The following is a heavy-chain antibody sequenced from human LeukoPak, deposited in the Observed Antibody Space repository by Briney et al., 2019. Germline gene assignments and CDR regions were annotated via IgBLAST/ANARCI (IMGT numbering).Heavy chain of an antibody. CDR3: ARRRRITMVRGVANDYFDY. Sequence: GESLKISCKGSGYSFTSYWIGWVRQMPGKGLEWMGIIYPGDSDTRYSPSFQGQVTISADKSISTAYLQWSSLKASDTAMYYCARRRRITMVRGVANDYFDYWGQGTLVTVSS. J-gene: IGHJ4*02. V-gene: IGHV5-51*01. CDR2: IYPGDSDT. CDR1: GYSFTSYW. D-gene: IGHD3-10*01.